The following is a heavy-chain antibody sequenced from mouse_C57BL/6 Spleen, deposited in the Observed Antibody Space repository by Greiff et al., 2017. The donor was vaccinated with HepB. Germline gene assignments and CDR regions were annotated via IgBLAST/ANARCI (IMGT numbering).Heavy chain of an antibody. CDR1: GYTFTDYE. CDR2: IDPETGGT. V-gene: IGHV1-15*01. J-gene: IGHJ2*01. D-gene: IGHD1-1*01. CDR3: TRRNYGLDY. Sequence: QVQLQQSGAELVRPGASVTLSCKASGYTFTDYEMHWVKQTPVHGLEWIGAIDPETGGTAYNQKFKGKAILTADKSSSTAYMELRSLTSEDSAVYYCTRRNYGLDYWGQGTTLTVSS.